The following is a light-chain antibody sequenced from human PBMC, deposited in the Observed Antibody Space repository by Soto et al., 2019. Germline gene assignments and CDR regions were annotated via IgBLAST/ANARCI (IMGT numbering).Light chain of an antibody. V-gene: IGLV4-60*02. J-gene: IGLJ2*01. CDR2: LEGSGSY. CDR3: ETWDTNVVV. Sequence: QTVVTQSSSASASLGSSVKLTCTLSSGHSTYIIAWHQQQPGKAHRYLMKLEGSGSYNKGSGIPDRFSGSSSGADRYLTISNLQVEDQADYYCETWDTNVVVFGGGTKLTVL. CDR1: SGHSTYI.